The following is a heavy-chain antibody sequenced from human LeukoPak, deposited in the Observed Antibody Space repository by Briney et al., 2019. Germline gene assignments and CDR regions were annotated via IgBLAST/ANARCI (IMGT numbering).Heavy chain of an antibody. CDR3: ATYCASGKCADH. Sequence: PGGSLRLSCATSGFTFSSHAMNWVRQAPGKGLEWVSGIIDSVDNTHYADSVKGRFTISRDSPKSTLYLQMNSLRADDTAVYHCATYCASGKCADHWGQGTLVTVSS. V-gene: IGHV3-23*01. J-gene: IGHJ4*02. D-gene: IGHD2-8*01. CDR2: IIDSVDNT. CDR1: GFTFSSHA.